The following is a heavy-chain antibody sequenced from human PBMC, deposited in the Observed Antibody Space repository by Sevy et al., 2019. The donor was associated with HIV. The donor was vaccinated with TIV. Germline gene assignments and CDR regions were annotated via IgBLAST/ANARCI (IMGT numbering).Heavy chain of an antibody. Sequence: SETLSLTCAVYGGSFSNDDWSWIRQPPGKGLQWIGEINHSGSTNYNPSLKSRVTISIDTSKNQFSLKLTSVTAADTAVYYCARWRGTRVTMMVVVTTGYFVNWGQRALVTVSS. V-gene: IGHV4-34*01. CDR2: INHSGST. D-gene: IGHD3-22*01. CDR1: GGSFSNDD. J-gene: IGHJ4*02. CDR3: ARWRGTRVTMMVVVTTGYFVN.